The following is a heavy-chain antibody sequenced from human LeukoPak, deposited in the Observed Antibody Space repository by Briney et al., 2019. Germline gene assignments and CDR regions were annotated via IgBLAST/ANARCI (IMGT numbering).Heavy chain of an antibody. CDR2: ISSSSSYI. V-gene: IGHV3-21*01. J-gene: IGHJ4*02. CDR1: GFTFSSYS. Sequence: GGSLRLSCAASGFTFSSYSMNWVRQAPGKGLEWVSSISSSSSYIYYADSVRGRFTISRDNAKNSLYLQMNSLRAEDTAVYYCAGGLPPGGYSSGWYGDYFDYWGQGTLVTVSS. CDR3: AGGLPPGGYSSGWYGDYFDY. D-gene: IGHD6-19*01.